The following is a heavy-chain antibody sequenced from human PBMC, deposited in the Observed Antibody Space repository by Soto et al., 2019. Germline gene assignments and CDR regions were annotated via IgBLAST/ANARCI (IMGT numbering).Heavy chain of an antibody. CDR3: ARGGAYYFDS. CDR2: IYTRGST. Sequence: ASETLSLTCPVSGASITNFYWSWVRQSARKGLEWIGRIYTRGSTDYNPSLKSRVTMSIDTSKNQVSLTLSSVTAADTAVYYCARGGAYYFDSWGQGILVTVSS. D-gene: IGHD3-16*01. V-gene: IGHV4-4*07. J-gene: IGHJ4*02. CDR1: GASITNFY.